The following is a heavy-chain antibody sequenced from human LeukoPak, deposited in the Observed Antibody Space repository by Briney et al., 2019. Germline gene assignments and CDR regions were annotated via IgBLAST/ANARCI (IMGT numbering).Heavy chain of an antibody. CDR3: ARGEYCSSTSCQRRGAFDI. Sequence: PGRSLRLSCAASGLTFSSYGMHWVRQAPGKGLEWVAVIWYDGSNKYYADSVKGRFTISRDNSKNTLYLQMNSLRAEDTAVYYCARGEYCSSTSCQRRGAFDIWGQGTMVTVSS. CDR1: GLTFSSYG. CDR2: IWYDGSNK. D-gene: IGHD2-2*01. V-gene: IGHV3-33*01. J-gene: IGHJ3*02.